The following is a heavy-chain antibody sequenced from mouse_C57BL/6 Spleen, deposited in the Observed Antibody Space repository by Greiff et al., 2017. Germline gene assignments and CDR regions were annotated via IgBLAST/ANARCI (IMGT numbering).Heavy chain of an antibody. V-gene: IGHV1-54*01. Sequence: QVQLQQSGAELVRPGTSVKVSCKASGYAFTNYLIEWVKQRPGQGLEWIGVINPGSGGTNYNEKFKGKATLTADKSSSTAYMQLSRLTSEDSAVYFCARWGDRGFAYRGQGTLVTVSA. CDR2: INPGSGGT. CDR3: ARWGDRGFAY. CDR1: GYAFTNYL. J-gene: IGHJ3*01. D-gene: IGHD3-3*01.